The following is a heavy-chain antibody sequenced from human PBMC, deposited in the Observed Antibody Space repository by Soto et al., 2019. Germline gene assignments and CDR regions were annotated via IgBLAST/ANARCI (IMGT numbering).Heavy chain of an antibody. V-gene: IGHV3-23*01. J-gene: IGHJ4*02. CDR2: SSGSGGST. D-gene: IGHD1-20*01. CDR3: AKDRVPDGIYCFDC. Sequence: GGSLRLSCAASGFTFSSYAMSWVRQAPGQGLEWVSASSGSGGSTYYADSVKGRFTISKDRSRNTVHLRMNSLRVEDAGIFCGAKDRVPDGIYCFDCWDKEVMGSVSS. CDR1: GFTFSSYA.